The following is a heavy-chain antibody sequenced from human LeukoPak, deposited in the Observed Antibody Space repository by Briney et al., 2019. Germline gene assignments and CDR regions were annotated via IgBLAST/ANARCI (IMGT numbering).Heavy chain of an antibody. V-gene: IGHV4-61*01. D-gene: IGHD5-24*01. Sequence: SETLSLTCTVSGGSVSSGTFDWSWIRQPPGKGLEWIVYISDSVTTKYSPSLKTRVTISVDTSKNQFSLKLRSVTAADTAVYYCARTPREALQFEYWGQGTLVTVSS. J-gene: IGHJ4*02. CDR2: ISDSVTT. CDR3: ARTPREALQFEY. CDR1: GGSVSSGTFD.